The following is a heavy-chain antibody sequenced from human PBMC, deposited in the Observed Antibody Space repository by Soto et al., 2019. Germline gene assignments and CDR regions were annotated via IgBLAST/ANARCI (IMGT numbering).Heavy chain of an antibody. CDR1: GGTFSSYA. Sequence: QVQLVQSGAEVKKPGSSVKVSCKASGGTFSSYAISWVRQAPGQGLEWMGGIIPIFGTANYAQKFQGRVTITTDGFTRTAYMELRSLRCEDTAVYYCARDQSYRITMVRGGHNWFDHWGQGTLVTVSS. V-gene: IGHV1-69*01. D-gene: IGHD3-10*01. CDR3: ARDQSYRITMVRGGHNWFDH. CDR2: IIPIFGTA. J-gene: IGHJ5*02.